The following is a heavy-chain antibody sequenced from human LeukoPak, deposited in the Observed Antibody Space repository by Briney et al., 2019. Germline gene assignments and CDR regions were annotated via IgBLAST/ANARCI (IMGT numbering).Heavy chain of an antibody. CDR2: ISSSSSFI. J-gene: IGHJ4*02. Sequence: GGSLRLSCAASGFTFSSYAMSWVRRAPGKGLEWVSCISSSSSFIYHADSVKGRFTISRDNAKNSLYLQMNSLRAEDTAVYYCARGDSGSGFDYWGQGTLVTVSS. CDR3: ARGDSGSGFDY. D-gene: IGHD2-15*01. CDR1: GFTFSSYA. V-gene: IGHV3-21*01.